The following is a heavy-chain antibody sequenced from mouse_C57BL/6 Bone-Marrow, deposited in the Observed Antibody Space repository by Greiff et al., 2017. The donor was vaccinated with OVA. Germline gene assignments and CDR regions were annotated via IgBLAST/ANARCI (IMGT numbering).Heavy chain of an antibody. CDR1: GYTFTDYE. Sequence: QVQLQQSGAELVRPGASVTLSCKASGYTFTDYEMHWVKQTPVHGLEWIGAIDPETGGTAYNQKFKGKAILTADKSSSTAYMELRSLTSEDSAVYYCTRREYYYGSSYDYCDYWGQGTTLTVSS. D-gene: IGHD1-1*01. J-gene: IGHJ2*01. CDR3: TRREYYYGSSYDYCDY. V-gene: IGHV1-15*01. CDR2: IDPETGGT.